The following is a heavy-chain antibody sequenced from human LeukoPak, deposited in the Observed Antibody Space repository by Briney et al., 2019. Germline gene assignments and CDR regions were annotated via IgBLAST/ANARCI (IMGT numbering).Heavy chain of an antibody. D-gene: IGHD4-17*01. CDR1: GGSISSSSYY. CDR2: IYYSGST. J-gene: IGHJ4*02. V-gene: IGHV4-39*01. Sequence: SETLSLTCTVSGGSISSSSYYWGWIHRPPGKGVEWIGSIYYSGSTYYNPSLKSRVTISVDTSKNQFSLKLSSVTAADTAVYYCARLYGDYVSYFDYWGQGTLVTVSS. CDR3: ARLYGDYVSYFDY.